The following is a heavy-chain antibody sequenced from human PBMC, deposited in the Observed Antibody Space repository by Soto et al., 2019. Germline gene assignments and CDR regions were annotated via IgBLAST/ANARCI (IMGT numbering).Heavy chain of an antibody. CDR2: INHSGST. D-gene: IGHD1-26*01. CDR1: GGSFSGYY. Sequence: SETLSLTCAVYGGSFSGYYWSWIRQPPGKGLEWIGEINHSGSTNYNPSLKSRVTISVDTSENQFSLKLSSVTAADTAVYYCARALIVGATLLYFDYWGQGTLVTVSS. V-gene: IGHV4-34*01. CDR3: ARALIVGATLLYFDY. J-gene: IGHJ4*02.